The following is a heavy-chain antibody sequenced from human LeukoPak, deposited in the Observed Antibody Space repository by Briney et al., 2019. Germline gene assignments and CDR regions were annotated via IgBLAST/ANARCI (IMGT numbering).Heavy chain of an antibody. CDR3: ARGTPIVVVPAALYYFDY. V-gene: IGHV3-21*01. CDR1: GFTFSSYS. J-gene: IGHJ4*02. Sequence: PGGSLRLSCAASGFTFSSYSMNWVRQAPGKGLEWVSSISSSSSYIYYADSVEGRFTISRDNAKNSLYLQMNSLRAEDTAVYYCARGTPIVVVPAALYYFDYWGQGTLVTVSS. D-gene: IGHD2-2*01. CDR2: ISSSSSYI.